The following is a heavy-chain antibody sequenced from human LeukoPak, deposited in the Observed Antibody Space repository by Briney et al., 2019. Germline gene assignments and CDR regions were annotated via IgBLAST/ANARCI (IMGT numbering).Heavy chain of an antibody. Sequence: GGSLRLSCAASGFTFSSYGMHWVRQAPGKRLEWVAVISYDGSNKYYADSAKGRFTISRDNSKNTLYLQMNSLRAEDTAVYYCAKTPILGVIATSYDYWGQGTLSPSPQ. V-gene: IGHV3-30*18. CDR3: AKTPILGVIATSYDY. CDR1: GFTFSSYG. D-gene: IGHD3-3*01. J-gene: IGHJ4*02. CDR2: ISYDGSNK.